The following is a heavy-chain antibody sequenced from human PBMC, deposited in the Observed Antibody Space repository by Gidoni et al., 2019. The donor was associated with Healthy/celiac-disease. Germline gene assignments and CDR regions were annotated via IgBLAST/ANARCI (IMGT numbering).Heavy chain of an antibody. D-gene: IGHD6-25*01. Sequence: EVQLVESGGGLVQPGRSLRLSCAASGFTFDDYAMHWVRQAPGKGLEWVSGISWNSGSIGYADSVKGRFTISRDNAKNSLYLQMNSLRAEDTALYYCARLLYGMDVWGQGTTVTVSS. CDR1: GFTFDDYA. V-gene: IGHV3-9*01. CDR2: ISWNSGSI. CDR3: ARLLYGMDV. J-gene: IGHJ6*02.